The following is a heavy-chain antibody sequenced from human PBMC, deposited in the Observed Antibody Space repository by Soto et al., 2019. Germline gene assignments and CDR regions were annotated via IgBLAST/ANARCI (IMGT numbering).Heavy chain of an antibody. Sequence: EVQLVESGGGLVQPGGSLRLSCAASGFTFSNYDMHWVRQVTGKGLEWVSTIGTAGDTYYPGSVKGRFTISRENAKNSWDLQMNSLRAEDTAVYYCARGRLISLYYFDYWGQGTLVTVSS. CDR1: GFTFSNYD. CDR2: IGTAGDT. J-gene: IGHJ4*02. V-gene: IGHV3-13*01. D-gene: IGHD2-15*01. CDR3: ARGRLISLYYFDY.